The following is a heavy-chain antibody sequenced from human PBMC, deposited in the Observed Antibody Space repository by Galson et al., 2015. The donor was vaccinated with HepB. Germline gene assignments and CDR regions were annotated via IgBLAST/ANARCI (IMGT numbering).Heavy chain of an antibody. CDR3: ARDFYSESGGYYSSPKDAFDI. D-gene: IGHD3-22*01. Sequence: SLRLSCAASEFTFSLYSMNWVRQAPGKGLEWVSSIGSVGANIYYADSVKGRFTISRDNAKNSLYLQMNSLRAEDTAVYYCARDFYSESGGYYSSPKDAFDIWGQGTMVTVSS. V-gene: IGHV3-21*06. J-gene: IGHJ3*02. CDR1: EFTFSLYS. CDR2: IGSVGANI.